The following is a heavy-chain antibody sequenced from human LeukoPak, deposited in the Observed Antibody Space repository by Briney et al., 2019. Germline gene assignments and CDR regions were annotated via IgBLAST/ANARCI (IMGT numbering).Heavy chain of an antibody. V-gene: IGHV3-53*01. CDR3: ARGGYSSGWYRD. J-gene: IGHJ4*02. CDR1: GFMFSGYS. D-gene: IGHD6-19*01. Sequence: GGSLRLSCAASGFMFSGYSMNWVRQAPGKGLEWVSVVYSGGSTYYADSVKGRFTISRDNSKNTLYLQMSSLRAEDTAFYYCARGGYSSGWYRDWGQGTLVTVSS. CDR2: VYSGGST.